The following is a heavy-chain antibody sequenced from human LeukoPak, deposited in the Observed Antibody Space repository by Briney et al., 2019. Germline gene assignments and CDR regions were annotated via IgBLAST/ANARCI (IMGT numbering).Heavy chain of an antibody. J-gene: IGHJ5*02. Sequence: GGSLRLSCAASGFTFSKFPMGWVRQAPGRGLEWVSAISASGDVTFYADSLRGRFTISRDNSKNTLFLQMSDLRVDDTAIYFCATGGRGYFLDHWGLGTLVTVSP. CDR2: ISASGDVT. CDR1: GFTFSKFP. CDR3: ATGGRGYFLDH. D-gene: IGHD2/OR15-2a*01. V-gene: IGHV3-23*01.